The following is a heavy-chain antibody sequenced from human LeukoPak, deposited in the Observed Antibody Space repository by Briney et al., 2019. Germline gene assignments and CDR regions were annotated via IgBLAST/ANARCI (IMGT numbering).Heavy chain of an antibody. V-gene: IGHV3-7*03. CDR1: GFTFSSYA. CDR2: IRQDETGK. CDR3: ARLTARRGTLDY. J-gene: IGHJ4*02. D-gene: IGHD6-6*01. Sequence: GGSLRLSCAASGFTFSSYAMSWVRQAPGKGLEWVANIRQDETGKYYVDSVKGRLPISRDNAKMSVLMQMNSLRADDTAVYYCARLTARRGTLDYWGQGTLVTVSS.